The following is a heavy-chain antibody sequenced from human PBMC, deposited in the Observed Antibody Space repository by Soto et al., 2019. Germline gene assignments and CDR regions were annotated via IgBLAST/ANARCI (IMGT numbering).Heavy chain of an antibody. D-gene: IGHD3-22*01. Sequence: LGESLKISCKGSGYSFTSYWIGWVRQMPGKGLEWMGIIYPGDSDTRYSPSFQGQVTISADKSISTAYLQWSSLKASDTAMYYCAGTGEYYYDSSGPPNAFDIWGQGTMVTVSS. CDR2: IYPGDSDT. CDR3: AGTGEYYYDSSGPPNAFDI. V-gene: IGHV5-51*01. CDR1: GYSFTSYW. J-gene: IGHJ3*02.